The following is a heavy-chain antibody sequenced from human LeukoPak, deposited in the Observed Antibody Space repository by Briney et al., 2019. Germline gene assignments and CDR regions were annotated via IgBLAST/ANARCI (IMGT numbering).Heavy chain of an antibody. CDR3: ARAPLVFGEKVDY. J-gene: IGHJ4*02. Sequence: ASVKVSCKASGYTFTDYFMHWVRQAPGQGLDWIGWINPQSGGTHFAQKFQGRITMTTDTSASTVSMELSRLTSDDTAVYFCARAPLVFGEKVDYWGQGTLVTVSS. V-gene: IGHV1-2*02. D-gene: IGHD3-10*01. CDR2: INPQSGGT. CDR1: GYTFTDYF.